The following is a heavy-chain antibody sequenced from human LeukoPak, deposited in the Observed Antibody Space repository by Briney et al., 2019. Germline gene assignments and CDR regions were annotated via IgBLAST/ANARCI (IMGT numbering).Heavy chain of an antibody. CDR2: IIPIFGTA. Sequence: GASVKVSCKASGGTFSSYAISWVRQAPGQGLEWMGGIIPIFGTANYAQKFQGRVTITADESTSTAYMELSSLRSEDTAVYYCARGGSRVPTTLLWFGELLLFDYWGQGTLVTVSS. CDR1: GGTFSSYA. V-gene: IGHV1-69*13. CDR3: ARGGSRVPTTLLWFGELLLFDY. J-gene: IGHJ4*02. D-gene: IGHD3-10*01.